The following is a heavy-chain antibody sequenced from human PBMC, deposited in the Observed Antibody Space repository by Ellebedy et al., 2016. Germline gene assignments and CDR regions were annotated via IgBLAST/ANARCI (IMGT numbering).Heavy chain of an antibody. J-gene: IGHJ4*02. CDR1: GYIFTNYY. V-gene: IGHV1-46*01. CDR2: INPSGGST. Sequence: ASVKVSCKASGYIFTNYYMYWVRQAPGQGLEWMGIINPSGGSTSYAQKFQGRVTMTRDTSTSTVYMELSSLRSEDTAVYYCAREADLGYFDYWGQGTLVTVSS. D-gene: IGHD3-16*01. CDR3: AREADLGYFDY.